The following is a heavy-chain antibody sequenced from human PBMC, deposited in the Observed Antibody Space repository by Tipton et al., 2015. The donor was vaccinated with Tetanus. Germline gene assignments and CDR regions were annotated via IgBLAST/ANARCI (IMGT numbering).Heavy chain of an antibody. J-gene: IGHJ4*02. Sequence: MQLVQSGGEVKKPGESLKISCKGSGYIFNNYWIGWVRQKPGKGLEWMGIIYPGDSDTRYSPFFQGQVTISVDKSINTAYPQWSSLKASDTSMFYCARAHCTDGVCNFDFWGQGALVTVAS. D-gene: IGHD2-8*01. CDR3: ARAHCTDGVCNFDF. V-gene: IGHV5-51*01. CDR2: IYPGDSDT. CDR1: GYIFNNYW.